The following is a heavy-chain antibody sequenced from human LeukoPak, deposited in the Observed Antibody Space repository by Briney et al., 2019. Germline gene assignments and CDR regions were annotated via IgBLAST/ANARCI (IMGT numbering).Heavy chain of an antibody. J-gene: IGHJ4*02. Sequence: PGGSLRLSCAASGFTFSDYYMSWIRQAPGKGLEWVSYISGIDSTIHYADSVKGRFTISRDNARNSLYLQMNSLRAEDTAVYYCARDAHTGDSHDWGQGTLVTVSS. D-gene: IGHD7-27*01. CDR1: GFTFSDYY. CDR3: ARDAHTGDSHD. V-gene: IGHV3-11*01. CDR2: ISGIDSTI.